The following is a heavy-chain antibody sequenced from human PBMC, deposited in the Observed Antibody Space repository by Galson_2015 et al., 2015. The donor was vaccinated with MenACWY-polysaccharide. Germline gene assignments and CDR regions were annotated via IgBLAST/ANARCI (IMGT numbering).Heavy chain of an antibody. Sequence: SVKVSCKASGGTFSSYAISWVRQAPGQGLEWMGGIIPIFGTANYAQKFQGRVAITADESTSTAYMELSSLRSEDTAVYYCARSSYRYWGVIINWFDPWGQGSLVTVSS. CDR3: ARSSYRYWGVIINWFDP. CDR2: IIPIFGTA. CDR1: GGTFSSYA. J-gene: IGHJ5*02. V-gene: IGHV1-69*13. D-gene: IGHD3-10*01.